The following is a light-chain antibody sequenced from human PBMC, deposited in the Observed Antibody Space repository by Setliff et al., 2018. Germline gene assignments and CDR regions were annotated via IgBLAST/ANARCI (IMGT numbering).Light chain of an antibody. V-gene: IGLV2-14*03. CDR1: SSDIGGYNY. CDR3: ASYSRTTTFV. J-gene: IGLJ1*01. Sequence: QSALAQPASVSGSPGQSITISCTGPSSDIGGYNYVSWYQQYPGKAPQLIIYGVSKRPSGVSDRFSGSKSGNTASLTISGLQAEDEAIYYCASYSRTTTFVFAPGTKVTVL. CDR2: GVS.